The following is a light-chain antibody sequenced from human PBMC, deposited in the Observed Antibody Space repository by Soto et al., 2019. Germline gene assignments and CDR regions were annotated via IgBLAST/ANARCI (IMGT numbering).Light chain of an antibody. Sequence: QSVLTQPPSVSGAPGQRVTISCTGSSSNIGACYLVHWYQQLPGTAPKLLIYGNSNRPSGVPDRFSGSKSGTTASLAVTGLQAEDEADYYCRSYAGSINVVVFGGGTKLTVL. CDR2: GNS. J-gene: IGLJ3*02. V-gene: IGLV1-40*01. CDR3: RSYAGSINVVV. CDR1: SSNIGACYL.